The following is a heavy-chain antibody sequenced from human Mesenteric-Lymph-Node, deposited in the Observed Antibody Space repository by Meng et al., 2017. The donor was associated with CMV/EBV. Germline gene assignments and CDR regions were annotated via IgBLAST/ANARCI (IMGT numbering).Heavy chain of an antibody. J-gene: IGHJ4*02. CDR3: ARDFGTTTGPFDY. CDR2: INPNSGGT. V-gene: IGHV1-2*06. D-gene: IGHD1-1*01. CDR1: GYTFTGYY. Sequence: KASGYTFTGYYMHWVRQAPGQGLEWMGRINPNSGGTNYAQKFQGRVTMTRDTSISTAYMELSRLRSDDTAVYYCARDFGTTTGPFDYWGQGTLVTVSS.